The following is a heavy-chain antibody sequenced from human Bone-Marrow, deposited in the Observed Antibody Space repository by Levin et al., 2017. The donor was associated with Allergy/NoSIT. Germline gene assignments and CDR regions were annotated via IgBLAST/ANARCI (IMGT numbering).Heavy chain of an antibody. D-gene: IGHD1-26*01. CDR3: ARRDSGSSLFDY. CDR2: IYPGDSDT. J-gene: IGHJ4*02. Sequence: GESLKISCKGAGYSFSSHWIGWVRQMSGKGLEWLGNIYPGDSDTRYSPSFQGQVTISADKSISTAYLQWSSLKASDTAIYYCARRDSGSSLFDYWGQGTLVTVSS. V-gene: IGHV5-51*01. CDR1: GYSFSSHW.